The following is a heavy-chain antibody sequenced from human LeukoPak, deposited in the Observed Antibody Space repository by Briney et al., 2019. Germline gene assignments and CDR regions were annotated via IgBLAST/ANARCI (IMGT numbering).Heavy chain of an antibody. V-gene: IGHV1-8*01. CDR1: GYTFTSYD. CDR3: ARRVGNYYYYGMDV. J-gene: IGHJ6*02. CDR2: MNPNSGNT. Sequence: RASVKVSCKASGYTFTSYDINWVRQATGQGLEWMGWMNPNSGNTGYAQKFQGRVTMTRNTSISTAYMELSSLRSEDTAVYYCARRVGNYYYYGMDVWGQGTTVTVSS. D-gene: IGHD1-26*01.